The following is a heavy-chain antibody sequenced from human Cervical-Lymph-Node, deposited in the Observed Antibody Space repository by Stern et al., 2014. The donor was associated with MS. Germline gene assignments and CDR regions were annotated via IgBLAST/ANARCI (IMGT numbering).Heavy chain of an antibody. V-gene: IGHV3-7*01. Sequence: EVQLVESGGGLVQPGGSLRLSCAASGFTFSSYSMHWVRQAPGKGLEWVAIIKDDGSEKYYVDSVKGRFTISRDNSKHPLYLQMNSQRAEGTAVYYCGRGSDTWGQGTMVTVSS. D-gene: IGHD2-15*01. CDR3: GRGSDT. J-gene: IGHJ5*02. CDR2: IKDDGSEK. CDR1: GFTFSSYS.